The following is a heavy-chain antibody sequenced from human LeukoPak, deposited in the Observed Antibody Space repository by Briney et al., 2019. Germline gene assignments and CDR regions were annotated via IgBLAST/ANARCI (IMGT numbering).Heavy chain of an antibody. CDR2: IKSKTDGGTT. J-gene: IGHJ6*03. CDR3: TRDGPAATYYYYYYMDV. CDR1: GFTFSNAW. D-gene: IGHD2-15*01. Sequence: GGSLRLSCAASGFTFSNAWMSWVRQAPGKGMEWVGRIKSKTDGGTTDYAAPVKGRFTISRDDSKSIACLQMNSLKTEDTAVYYCTRDGPAATYYYYYYMDVWGKGTTVTISS. V-gene: IGHV3-15*01.